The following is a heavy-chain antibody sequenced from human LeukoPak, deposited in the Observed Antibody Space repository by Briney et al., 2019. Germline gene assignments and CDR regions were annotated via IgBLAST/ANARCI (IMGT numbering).Heavy chain of an antibody. CDR3: ATDQGFIYYFDY. J-gene: IGHJ4*02. CDR1: GFPFNNAW. V-gene: IGHV3-15*01. D-gene: IGHD3-10*01. Sequence: KTGGSLRLSCAASGFPFNNAWMSWVRQAPGKGLEWVGRIKRKSDGGTPDCAAPVEGRFTISRDDSKNILYLQMSSLKTEDTAVYYCATDQGFIYYFDYWGQGTLVTVSS. CDR2: IKRKSDGGTP.